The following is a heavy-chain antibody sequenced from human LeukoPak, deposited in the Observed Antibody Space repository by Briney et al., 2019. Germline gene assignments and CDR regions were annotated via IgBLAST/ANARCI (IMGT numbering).Heavy chain of an antibody. J-gene: IGHJ4*02. D-gene: IGHD3-3*01. Sequence: SETLSLTCTVSGGSISSYYWSWIRQPPGKGLEWIGYISYSGSTNYNPSLKSRVTISVDTSKKQFSLKLSSVTAAHMAVCSCARASGLLRFLEWLPAYFDYWGQGTLVTVSS. CDR2: ISYSGST. CDR1: GGSISSYY. V-gene: IGHV4-59*01. CDR3: ARASGLLRFLEWLPAYFDY.